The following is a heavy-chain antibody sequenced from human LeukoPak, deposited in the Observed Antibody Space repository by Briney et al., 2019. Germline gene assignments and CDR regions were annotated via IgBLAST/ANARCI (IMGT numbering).Heavy chain of an antibody. Sequence: GGSLRLSCAASGFTFNTFGIHWVRQAPGKGLDWVAVISYDGNKEYYADSVKGRFTISRDNSKNTLYLQMNSLRPEDTAVYYCARHGDILDAFDIWGQGTMVTVSS. CDR3: ARHGDILDAFDI. V-gene: IGHV3-30*03. J-gene: IGHJ3*02. D-gene: IGHD2-15*01. CDR2: ISYDGNKE. CDR1: GFTFNTFG.